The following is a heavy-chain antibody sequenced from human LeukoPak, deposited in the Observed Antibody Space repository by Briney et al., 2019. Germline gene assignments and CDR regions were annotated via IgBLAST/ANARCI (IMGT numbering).Heavy chain of an antibody. D-gene: IGHD3-16*01. V-gene: IGHV4-34*01. J-gene: IGHJ3*02. CDR2: INHSGST. Sequence: PSETLSLTCAVYGGSFSDYYWSWIRQPPGKGLEWIGEINHSGSTNYNPSLKSRVTISVDTSKNQFSLKLSSVTAADTAVYYCARVARLGVRRAFDIWGQGTMVTVSS. CDR3: ARVARLGVRRAFDI. CDR1: GGSFSDYY.